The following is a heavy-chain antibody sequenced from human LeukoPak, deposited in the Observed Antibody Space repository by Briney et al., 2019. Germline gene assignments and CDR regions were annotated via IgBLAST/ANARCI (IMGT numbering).Heavy chain of an antibody. CDR2: INTNGGAT. J-gene: IGHJ4*02. Sequence: PGGSLRLSCVASGFTLSSYAMCRVRQAPGKGLEYVSAINTNGGATYYANSMKGRFTISRDNSKNALYLQMGSLRAEDMAVYYCARWRGSGNYYDYWGQGTLVTVSS. V-gene: IGHV3-64*01. D-gene: IGHD3-10*01. CDR3: ARWRGSGNYYDY. CDR1: GFTLSSYA.